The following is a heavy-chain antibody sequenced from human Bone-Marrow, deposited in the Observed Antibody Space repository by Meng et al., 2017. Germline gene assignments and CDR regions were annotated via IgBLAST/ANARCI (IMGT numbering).Heavy chain of an antibody. V-gene: IGHV5-51*01. J-gene: IGHJ3*02. D-gene: IGHD3-9*01. CDR2: IYPGDSDT. Sequence: GGSLRLSCKGSGYSFTSYRIGWARQMPGKGLEWMGIIYPGDSDTRYSPSFQGQVTISAAKSISTADLQWSSLKASDTAMYYCARRDDILTGYAFDIWGHGTMVTVSS. CDR3: ARRDDILTGYAFDI. CDR1: GYSFTSYR.